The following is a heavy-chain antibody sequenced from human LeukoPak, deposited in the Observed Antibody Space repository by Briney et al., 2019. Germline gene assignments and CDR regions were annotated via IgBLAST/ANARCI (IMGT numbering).Heavy chain of an antibody. CDR2: MNPNSGNT. CDR1: GYGYTFINYD. D-gene: IGHD3-22*01. Sequence: ASVKVSCKASGYGYTFINYDINWVRQATGQGLEWMGWMNPNSGNTGYAQKFQGRVTITRNTSISTAYMELSSLRSEDTAVYYCARGSYDSSGYSHERFDPWGQGTLVTVSS. CDR3: ARGSYDSSGYSHERFDP. V-gene: IGHV1-8*03. J-gene: IGHJ5*02.